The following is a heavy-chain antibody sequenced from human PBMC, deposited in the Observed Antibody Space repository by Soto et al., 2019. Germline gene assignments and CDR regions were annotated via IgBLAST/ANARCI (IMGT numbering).Heavy chain of an antibody. CDR1: GFSLSTTGVG. D-gene: IGHD5-12*01. J-gene: IGHJ4*02. Sequence: QITLKESGPTLVKPTQTLTLTCTFFGFSLSTTGVGVGWIRQPPGKALEWLALIYWDDDKRYSPSLEYRLTITRDTSKTQVVLRMTNMDPVDTATYYCAHRRSTDGYNYFDYWGQGTLVTVSS. CDR2: IYWDDDK. V-gene: IGHV2-5*02. CDR3: AHRRSTDGYNYFDY.